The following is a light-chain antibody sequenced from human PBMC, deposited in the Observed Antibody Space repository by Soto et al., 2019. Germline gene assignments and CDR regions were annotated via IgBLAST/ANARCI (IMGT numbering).Light chain of an antibody. V-gene: IGKV1-5*01. J-gene: IGKJ1*01. CDR2: GAS. CDR1: QTISTW. Sequence: IQMTQSPSTLSASIGDRVTITCRASQTISTWLAWYQQKPGKAPNLLMYGASTLRSGVPSRFSGSGSGTEFTLTISSLQPDDFAVYYCQQYHGYPWTFGQGTKVDVK. CDR3: QQYHGYPWT.